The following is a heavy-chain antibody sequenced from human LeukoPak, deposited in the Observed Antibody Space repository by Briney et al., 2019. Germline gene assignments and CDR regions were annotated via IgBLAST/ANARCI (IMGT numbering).Heavy chain of an antibody. V-gene: IGHV3-21*01. CDR2: ITTSSSYI. Sequence: PGGSLRLSCAASGFTFSRSNMNWVRQAPGKGLEWVSSITTSSSYIYYADSVKGRFTISRDNAKNSLYPQMDSLRGEDTAVYYCATGGVHYYDSSADYWGQGTLVTVSS. J-gene: IGHJ4*02. D-gene: IGHD3-22*01. CDR1: GFTFSRSN. CDR3: ATGGVHYYDSSADY.